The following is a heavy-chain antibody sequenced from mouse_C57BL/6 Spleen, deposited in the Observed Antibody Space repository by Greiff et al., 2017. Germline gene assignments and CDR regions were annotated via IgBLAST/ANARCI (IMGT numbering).Heavy chain of an antibody. CDR1: GYTFTSYW. D-gene: IGHD1-1*01. CDR3: ARSPDGSNRRGLDY. V-gene: IGHV1-59*01. Sequence: QVQLKQPGAELVRPGTSVKLSCKASGYTFTSYWMHWVKQRPGQGLEWIGVIDPSDSYTNYNQKFKGKATLTVDTSSSTAYMQLSSLTSEDSAVYYCARSPDGSNRRGLDYWGQGTTLTVSS. J-gene: IGHJ2*01. CDR2: IDPSDSYT.